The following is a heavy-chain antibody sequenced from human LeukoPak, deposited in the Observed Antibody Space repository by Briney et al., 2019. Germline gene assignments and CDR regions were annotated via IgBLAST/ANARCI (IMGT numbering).Heavy chain of an antibody. CDR1: GVSLSSANCY. V-gene: IGHV4-61*02. J-gene: IGHJ4*02. Sequence: SQTLSLTCSVSGVSLSSANCYWSWIRQPAGQGLEWIVRINTSGSTSYNPSLKSRVTMSVDTSNHQFSLKLSPVTAADTAVYYCARDAPVAGPFDYWGQGTLVTVSS. CDR3: ARDAPVAGPFDY. D-gene: IGHD6-19*01. CDR2: INTSGST.